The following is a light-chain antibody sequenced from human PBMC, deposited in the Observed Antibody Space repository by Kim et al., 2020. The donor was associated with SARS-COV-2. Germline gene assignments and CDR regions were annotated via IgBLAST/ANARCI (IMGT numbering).Light chain of an antibody. CDR3: CSYAGSHTWV. CDR2: DVS. CDR1: SSDVGGYNY. Sequence: GQSVTISCTGTSSDVGGYNYVSWYQPHPSKAPKLMIYDVSERPSWVPDRFSGSKSGNTASLTISGLQAEDEADYYCCSYAGSHTWVFGGGTKLTVL. V-gene: IGLV2-11*03. J-gene: IGLJ3*02.